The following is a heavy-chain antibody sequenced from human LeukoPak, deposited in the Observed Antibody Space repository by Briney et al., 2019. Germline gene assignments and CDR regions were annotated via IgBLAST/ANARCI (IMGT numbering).Heavy chain of an antibody. Sequence: NPGGSLRLSCAASGFTFSSYSMNWVRQAPGKGLEWVSSISSSSSYIYYADSVKGRFTISRDNAKNSLYLQMNSLRAEDTAVYYCARDSSSWYEGADFDYWGQGTLVTVSS. D-gene: IGHD6-13*01. CDR1: GFTFSSYS. J-gene: IGHJ4*02. CDR3: ARDSSSWYEGADFDY. CDR2: ISSSSSYI. V-gene: IGHV3-21*01.